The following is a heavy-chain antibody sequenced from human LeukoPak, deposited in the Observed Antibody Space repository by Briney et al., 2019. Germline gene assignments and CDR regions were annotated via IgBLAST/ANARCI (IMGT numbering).Heavy chain of an antibody. CDR2: IIPIFGTA. V-gene: IGHV1-69*05. D-gene: IGHD3-9*01. Sequence: ASVKVSCKASGGTFSSYAISWVRQAPGQGLEWMGGIIPIFGTANYAQKLQGRVTMTTDTSTSTAYMELRSLRSDDTAVYYCARDRVFLTGRYYYYYYMDVWGKGTTVTISS. CDR1: GGTFSSYA. CDR3: ARDRVFLTGRYYYYYYMDV. J-gene: IGHJ6*03.